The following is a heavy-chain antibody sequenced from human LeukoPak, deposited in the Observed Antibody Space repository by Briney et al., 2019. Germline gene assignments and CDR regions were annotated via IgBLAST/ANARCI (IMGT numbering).Heavy chain of an antibody. V-gene: IGHV3-7*01. CDR2: IKQDGSEN. CDR1: GFTFSSYA. CDR3: AREAPERDDAFDI. Sequence: LSGGSLRLSCAASGFTFSSYAMSCVRQAPGKGLEWVANIKQDGSENYYVDSVKGRFTISRDNVKNSLYLQMNSLRAEDTAVYYCAREAPERDDAFDIWGQGTMVTVSS. J-gene: IGHJ3*02.